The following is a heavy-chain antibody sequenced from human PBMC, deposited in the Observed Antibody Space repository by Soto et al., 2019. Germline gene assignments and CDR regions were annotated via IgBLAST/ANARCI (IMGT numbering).Heavy chain of an antibody. CDR1: GFTFKGAW. CDR2: IKSKTDGGTT. CDR3: TTDPLPQYSGYDYGALLVGY. V-gene: IGHV3-15*07. Sequence: PGGSLRLSCVASGFTFKGAWMNWVRQAPGKGLEWGGHIKSKTDGGTTDYAAPVKGRFTISRDDSKNTLYLQMNSLKTEDTAVYYCTTDPLPQYSGYDYGALLVGYWGQGTLVTVSS. D-gene: IGHD5-12*01. J-gene: IGHJ4*02.